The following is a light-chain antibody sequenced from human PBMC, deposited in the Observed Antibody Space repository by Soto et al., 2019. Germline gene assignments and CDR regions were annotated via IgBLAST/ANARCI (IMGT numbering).Light chain of an antibody. V-gene: IGLV2-23*01. CDR2: EDT. Sequence: QSALTQPASVSGSPGQSITISCTGSPDLVSWYQQHPGSAPKLLIDEDTKRPSAVSERFSGSRSGNTASLTISGLQADDEADYYCSSDSPTGVRLFGGGTQLTVL. CDR3: SSDSPTGVRL. J-gene: IGLJ2*01. CDR1: SPDL.